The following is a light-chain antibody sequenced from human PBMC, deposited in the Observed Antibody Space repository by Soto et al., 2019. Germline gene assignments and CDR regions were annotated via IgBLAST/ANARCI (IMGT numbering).Light chain of an antibody. CDR2: KAS. J-gene: IGKJ2*01. CDR3: QQDNNFLYT. V-gene: IGKV1-5*03. CDR1: QSISSG. Sequence: DIEMTQSPSTLSASVGDRVTITCRASQSISSGLAWYQQKPGKAPKLLIYKASSLESGVPSRFSGSGSGTEFTLTISSLQPDDFATYYCQQDNNFLYTFGQGTRLEIK.